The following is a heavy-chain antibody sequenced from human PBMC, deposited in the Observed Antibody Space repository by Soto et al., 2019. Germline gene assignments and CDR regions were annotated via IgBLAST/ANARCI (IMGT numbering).Heavy chain of an antibody. CDR1: GGSINRSSYY. J-gene: IGHJ6*03. CDR3: ARVDRLQTFRYYMDV. Sequence: SETLSLTCTVSGGSINRSSYYWGWIRQPPGKGLEWIGSIYYSGSTYYNPSLKSRVTISVDTSKNQFSLKLSSVTAADTAVYYCARVDRLQTFRYYMDVWGKGTTVSVSS. D-gene: IGHD4-4*01. CDR2: IYYSGST. V-gene: IGHV4-39*07.